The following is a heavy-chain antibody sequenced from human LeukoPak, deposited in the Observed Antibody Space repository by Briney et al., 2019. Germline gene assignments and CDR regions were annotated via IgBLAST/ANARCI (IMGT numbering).Heavy chain of an antibody. CDR2: ISGYKGNT. D-gene: IGHD5-24*01. CDR1: GYTFTTYG. J-gene: IGHJ4*02. Sequence: ASVKVSCKASGYTFTTYGISWVRQAPGQGLEWMGWISGYKGNTIYAQKLQGRVTMTTDTSTSTAYMDLRSLGPDDTAVYYCARDHVPRGDGYNYYEYWGQGTLVTVPS. CDR3: ARDHVPRGDGYNYYEY. V-gene: IGHV1-18*01.